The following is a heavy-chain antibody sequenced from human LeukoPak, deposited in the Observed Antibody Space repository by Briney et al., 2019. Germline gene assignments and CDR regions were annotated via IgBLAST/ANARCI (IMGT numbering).Heavy chain of an antibody. CDR3: ARTVDSSGWYDY. V-gene: IGHV1-2*04. CDR2: INPNSGGT. J-gene: IGHJ4*02. D-gene: IGHD6-19*01. Sequence: GAPVKVSCKASGYTFTGYYMHWVRQAPGQGLEWMGWINPNSGGTNYAQKFQGWVTMTRDTSISTAYMELSRLRSDDTAVYYCARTVDSSGWYDYWGQGTLVTVSS. CDR1: GYTFTGYY.